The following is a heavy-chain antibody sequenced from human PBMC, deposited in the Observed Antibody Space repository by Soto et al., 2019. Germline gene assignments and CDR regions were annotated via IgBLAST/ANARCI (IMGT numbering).Heavy chain of an antibody. CDR3: ARLAVTTDAFDY. D-gene: IGHD4-17*01. V-gene: IGHV4-39*01. CDR2: IYYSGST. Sequence: SETLSLTCTVSGGSISSSSYYWGWIRQPPGKGLEWIGSIYYSGSTYYNPSLKSRVTISVDTSKNQFSLKLSSVTAADTAVYYCARLAVTTDAFDYWGQGTLVTVSS. CDR1: GGSISSSSYY. J-gene: IGHJ4*02.